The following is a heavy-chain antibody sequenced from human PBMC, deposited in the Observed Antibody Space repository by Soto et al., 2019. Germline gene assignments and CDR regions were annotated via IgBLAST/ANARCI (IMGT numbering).Heavy chain of an antibody. CDR1: GYTFTSYG. V-gene: IGHV1-18*01. Sequence: ASLKVSCKASGYTFTSYGISCVRQAPGQGLEWMGWISPNNGNTKYAQKIQGRVTMTTDTSTSTAYMDLRSLISDDTAVYYCARGRAATLAAAGHDYWGQGTLVTVSS. CDR3: ARGRAATLAAAGHDY. J-gene: IGHJ4*02. D-gene: IGHD6-13*01. CDR2: ISPNNGNT.